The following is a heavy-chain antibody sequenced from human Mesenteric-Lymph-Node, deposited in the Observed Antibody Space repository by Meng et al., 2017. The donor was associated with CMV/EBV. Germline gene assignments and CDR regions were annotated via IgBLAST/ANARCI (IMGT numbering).Heavy chain of an antibody. D-gene: IGHD2-21*01. CDR1: GFTFSSYS. V-gene: IGHV3-48*04. CDR3: AREAIFCDGDCYSSVAIDP. CDR2: ISSSSSTI. Sequence: GESLKISCAASGFTFSSYSMNWVRQAPGKGLEWVSYISSSSSTIYYADSVKGRFTISRDNAKNSLYLQMNSLRAEDTAVYYCAREAIFCDGDCYSSVAIDPWGQGTLVTVSS. J-gene: IGHJ5*02.